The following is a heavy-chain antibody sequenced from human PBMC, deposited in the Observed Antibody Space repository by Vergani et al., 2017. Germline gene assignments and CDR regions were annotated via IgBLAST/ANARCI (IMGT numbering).Heavy chain of an antibody. Sequence: EVQLLQSGGGVIQPGGSVRLSCAASGFTFSACPMTWVRQAPGKGLEWVSAISARYPSTYYADSVKGRFTISRDNSKNMLSLQMNSLRAEDTAVYYCARLSYDTTPYLQGCYDCWGQGTLVSVSS. CDR2: ISARYPST. V-gene: IGHV3-23*01. J-gene: IGHJ4*02. CDR1: GFTFSACP. D-gene: IGHD3-22*01. CDR3: ARLSYDTTPYLQGCYDC.